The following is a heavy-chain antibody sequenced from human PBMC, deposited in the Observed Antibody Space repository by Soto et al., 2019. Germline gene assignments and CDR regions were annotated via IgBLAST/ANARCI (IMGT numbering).Heavy chain of an antibody. J-gene: IGHJ5*02. CDR1: GFTFSSYD. D-gene: IGHD2-15*01. V-gene: IGHV3-13*04. CDR2: IGTAGDT. Sequence: PGGSLRLSCAASGFTFSSYDMHWVRQATGKGLEWVSAIGTAGDTYYPGSVKGRFTISRENAKNSLYLQMNSLRAGDTAVYYCARGSYCSGGSCYEEVLLDPWGQGTLVTVSS. CDR3: ARGSYCSGGSCYEEVLLDP.